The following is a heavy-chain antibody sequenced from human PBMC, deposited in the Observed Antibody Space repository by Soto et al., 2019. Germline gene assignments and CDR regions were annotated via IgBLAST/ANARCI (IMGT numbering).Heavy chain of an antibody. CDR1: GFTFSSYA. Sequence: QVQLVESGGGVVQPGRSLRLSCAASGFTFSSYAMHWVRQAPGKGLEWVAVISYDGSNKYYADSVKGRFTISRDNSKNTLYLQMNSLRADDTAVYYCARDRSYGSGSYYALDAFDIWGQGTMVTVSS. V-gene: IGHV3-30-3*01. J-gene: IGHJ3*02. D-gene: IGHD3-10*01. CDR3: ARDRSYGSGSYYALDAFDI. CDR2: ISYDGSNK.